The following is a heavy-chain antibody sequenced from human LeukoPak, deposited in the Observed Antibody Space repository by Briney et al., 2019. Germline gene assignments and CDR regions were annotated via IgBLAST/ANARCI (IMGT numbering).Heavy chain of an antibody. CDR2: IFPSGGEI. Sequence: GGSLRLSCEASGFTFSTFAMIWVRQPPGKGLEWVSSIFPSGGEIHYADSVRGRFTISRDNSKSTLSLQMNSLRAEDTAIYYCASHSGGYAYWGQGTLVTVSS. D-gene: IGHD5-12*01. J-gene: IGHJ4*02. CDR3: ASHSGGYAY. V-gene: IGHV3-23*01. CDR1: GFTFSTFA.